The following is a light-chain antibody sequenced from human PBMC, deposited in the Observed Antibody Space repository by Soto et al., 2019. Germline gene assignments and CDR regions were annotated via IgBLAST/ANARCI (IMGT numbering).Light chain of an antibody. CDR3: QQYGSSPPYT. Sequence: EVVLTQSPGTLSLSPGERATLSCRASHSLTNNYLAWYQQKPGQAPRLLIFGSSDRATGIPDRFSGSGSGTDFPLTISRLEPEDFAVYYCQQYGSSPPYTFGQGTKLEIK. CDR1: HSLTNNY. V-gene: IGKV3-20*01. J-gene: IGKJ2*01. CDR2: GSS.